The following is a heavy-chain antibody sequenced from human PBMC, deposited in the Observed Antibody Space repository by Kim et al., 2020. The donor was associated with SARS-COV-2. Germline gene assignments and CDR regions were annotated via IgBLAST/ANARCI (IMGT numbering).Heavy chain of an antibody. V-gene: IGHV1-18*01. CDR3: ARGSRFDY. Sequence: KSNTNYAQKLQGRDTMTTDTSTSTAYMELRSLRSDDTAVYYCARGSRFDYWGQGTLVTVSS. J-gene: IGHJ4*02. CDR2: KSNT.